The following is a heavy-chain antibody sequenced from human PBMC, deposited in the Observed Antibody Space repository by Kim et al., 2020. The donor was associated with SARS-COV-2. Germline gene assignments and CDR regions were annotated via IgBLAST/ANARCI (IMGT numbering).Heavy chain of an antibody. J-gene: IGHJ4*02. Sequence: YAQKSQGRVTMTRDTSTSTVYMELSSLRSEDTAVYYCARARLVVYPNFDYWGQGTLVTVSS. D-gene: IGHD2-8*02. CDR3: ARARLVVYPNFDY. V-gene: IGHV1-46*01.